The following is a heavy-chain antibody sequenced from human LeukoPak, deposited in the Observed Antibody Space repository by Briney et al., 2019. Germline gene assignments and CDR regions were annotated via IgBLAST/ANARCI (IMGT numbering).Heavy chain of an antibody. CDR1: GYTFTSYG. D-gene: IGHD2-15*01. Sequence: GASVKVSCKASGYTFTSYGFSWVRQAPGQGLEWMGWISAYNGDTNYAQKVQGRVTMTTDTSTSTAYMELGSLRSDDTAIYYCARDIVSGPPFDYWGQGTLVTVSS. J-gene: IGHJ4*02. V-gene: IGHV1-18*01. CDR2: ISAYNGDT. CDR3: ARDIVSGPPFDY.